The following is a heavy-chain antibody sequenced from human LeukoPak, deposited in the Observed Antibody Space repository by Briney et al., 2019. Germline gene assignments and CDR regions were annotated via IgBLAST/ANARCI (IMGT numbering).Heavy chain of an antibody. CDR1: GGTFSSYA. Sequence: SVKVSCKASGGTFSSYAISWVRPAPGQGLEWMGGIIPIFGTANYAQKFQGRVTITADESTSTAYMELSSLRSEDTAVYYCARDPNGISAGDYWGQGTLVTVSS. J-gene: IGHJ4*02. V-gene: IGHV1-69*13. D-gene: IGHD1-1*01. CDR3: ARDPNGISAGDY. CDR2: IIPIFGTA.